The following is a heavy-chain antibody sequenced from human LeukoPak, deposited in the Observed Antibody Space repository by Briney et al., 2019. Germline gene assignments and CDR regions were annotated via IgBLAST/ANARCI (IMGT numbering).Heavy chain of an antibody. D-gene: IGHD3-22*01. J-gene: IGHJ4*02. CDR1: GFIFSSYA. V-gene: IGHV3-23*01. CDR3: ARRDYYDSSGYSHLFDY. Sequence: PGESLRLSCAASGFIFSSYAMSWVRQAPGQGLEWVSGMSGNGGTTYYADSVKGRFTISRDNSKNTLYLQMNNLRVEDTAVYYCARRDYYDSSGYSHLFDYWGQGTLVTVSS. CDR2: MSGNGGTT.